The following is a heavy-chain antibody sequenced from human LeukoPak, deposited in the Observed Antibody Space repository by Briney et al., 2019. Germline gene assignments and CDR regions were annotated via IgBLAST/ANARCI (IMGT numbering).Heavy chain of an antibody. CDR3: AKDTEGVRGNFLFEY. D-gene: IGHD2-8*01. Sequence: GGSLRLSCAASGFTFSSYEMNWVRQAPGKGLEWVAAISADHATYDADSMKGRFTISRDNSKNTLYLQMNGLRAEDTAVYYCAKDTEGVRGNFLFEYWGQGTLVTVSS. J-gene: IGHJ4*02. V-gene: IGHV3-23*01. CDR1: GFTFSSYE. CDR2: ISADHAT.